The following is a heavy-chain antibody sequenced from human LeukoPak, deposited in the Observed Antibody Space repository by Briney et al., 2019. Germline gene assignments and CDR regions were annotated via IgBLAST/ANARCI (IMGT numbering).Heavy chain of an antibody. CDR2: IWSDATNQ. CDR3: GSGSYSSLDYYYYYMDV. V-gene: IGHV3-33*01. CDR1: GFTFSHFG. D-gene: IGHD3-10*01. Sequence: GTSLRLSCEASGFTFSHFGMHWVRQAPGKGLEWVAVIWSDATNQYYGDSVKGRFTISRDNSKNTLYLQMNSLRAEDTAVYYCGSGSYSSLDYYYYYMDVWGKGTTVTVSS. J-gene: IGHJ6*03.